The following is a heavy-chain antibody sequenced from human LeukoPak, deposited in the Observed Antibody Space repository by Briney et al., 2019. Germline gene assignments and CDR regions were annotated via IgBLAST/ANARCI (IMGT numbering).Heavy chain of an antibody. Sequence: ASVKVSCKASGYTFTSYAMHWVRQTPGQRLEWMGWSNAGNGNTKYSQEFQGRVTITRDTSASTAYMELSSLRSEDMAVYYCARDAYYYDSSGYYYGYWGQGTLVTVSS. CDR2: SNAGNGNT. CDR3: ARDAYYYDSSGYYYGY. V-gene: IGHV1-3*02. D-gene: IGHD3-22*01. J-gene: IGHJ4*02. CDR1: GYTFTSYA.